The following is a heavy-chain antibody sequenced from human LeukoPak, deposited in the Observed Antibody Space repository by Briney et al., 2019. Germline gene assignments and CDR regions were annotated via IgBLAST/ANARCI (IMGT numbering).Heavy chain of an antibody. Sequence: GGSLRLSCAASGFTFSSYSMNWVRQAPGKGLEWVSSISSSSSYIYYADSVKGRFTISSDNAKNSLYLQMNSLRAEDTAVYYCAREVAGDFDYWGQGTLVTVSS. D-gene: IGHD6-19*01. CDR3: AREVAGDFDY. CDR1: GFTFSSYS. CDR2: ISSSSSYI. V-gene: IGHV3-21*01. J-gene: IGHJ4*02.